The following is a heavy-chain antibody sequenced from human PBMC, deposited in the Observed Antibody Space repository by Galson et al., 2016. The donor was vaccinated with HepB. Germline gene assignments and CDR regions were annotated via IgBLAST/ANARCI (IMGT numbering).Heavy chain of an antibody. D-gene: IGHD3-16*02. Sequence: LSCAASGFTFSSYSMNWVRQAPGKGLEWVSSISSSSSYIYYADSVKGRFTISRDNAKNSLYLQMNSLRAEDTAVYYCARTYYDYVWGSYRQVFDAFDIWGQGTTVTVSS. V-gene: IGHV3-21*01. CDR2: ISSSSSYI. CDR1: GFTFSSYS. J-gene: IGHJ3*02. CDR3: ARTYYDYVWGSYRQVFDAFDI.